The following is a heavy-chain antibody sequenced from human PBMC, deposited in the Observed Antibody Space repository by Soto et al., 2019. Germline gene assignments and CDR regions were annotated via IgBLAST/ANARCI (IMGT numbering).Heavy chain of an antibody. CDR2: ISSSGSTI. CDR3: ARANYDILTGYSDY. CDR1: GFTFSDFY. J-gene: IGHJ4*02. D-gene: IGHD3-9*01. V-gene: IGHV3-11*01. Sequence: GGSLRLSCAASGFTFSDFYMTWIRQAPGKGLEWVSYISSSGSTIYYADSVKGRFTISRDNAKNSLYLQMNSLRAEDTAVYYCARANYDILTGYSDYWGQGTLVTVSS.